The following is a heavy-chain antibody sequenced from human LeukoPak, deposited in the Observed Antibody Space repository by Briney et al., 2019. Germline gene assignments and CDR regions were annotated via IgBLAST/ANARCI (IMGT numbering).Heavy chain of an antibody. J-gene: IGHJ4*02. CDR3: ARESRDEPGRFDY. CDR2: IYYSGST. Sequence: SQTLSLTCTVSGGSISSGGYYWSWIRQHPGKGLEWIGYIYYSGSTYYNPSLKSRVTISVDTSKNQFSLKLSSVTAADTAVYYCARESRDEPGRFDYWGQGTLVTVSS. CDR1: GGSISSGGYY. V-gene: IGHV4-31*03.